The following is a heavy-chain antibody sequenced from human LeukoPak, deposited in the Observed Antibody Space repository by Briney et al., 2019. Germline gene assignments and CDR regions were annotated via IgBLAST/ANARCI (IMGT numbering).Heavy chain of an antibody. J-gene: IGHJ6*03. CDR1: GYSFPNYW. Sequence: GESLKISCKGSGYSFPNYWIVWVRQMPGKGLEWMGVIYPGDSDTRYSPSFQGQVTISADKPISTAYLQWSSLKASDTAMYYCARGFYYMDVWGKGTTVTVSS. V-gene: IGHV5-51*01. CDR2: IYPGDSDT. CDR3: ARGFYYMDV.